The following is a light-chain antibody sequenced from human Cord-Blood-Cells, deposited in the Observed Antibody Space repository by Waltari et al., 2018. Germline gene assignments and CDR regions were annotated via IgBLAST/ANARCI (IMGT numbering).Light chain of an antibody. CDR3: QQYGSPPFT. J-gene: IGKJ3*01. V-gene: IGKV3-20*01. CDR2: GAS. Sequence: EMVLTHSPGTLSFSPGEGATLSCRASQSVSSCYLACYQQKPGQAPRLLIDGASSSATVIPEMCSGSGYAKYFPTTISRLAHDDSAVYYCQQYGSPPFTFGPGTKVDIK. CDR1: QSVSSCY.